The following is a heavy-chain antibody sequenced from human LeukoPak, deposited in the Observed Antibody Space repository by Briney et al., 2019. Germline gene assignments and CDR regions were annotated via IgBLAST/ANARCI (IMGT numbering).Heavy chain of an antibody. V-gene: IGHV4-38-2*01. CDR2: INHSGST. CDR1: GYSISSGYY. D-gene: IGHD2-2*01. Sequence: PSETLSLTCAVSGYSISSGYYWGWIRQPPGKGLEGIGEINHSGSTNYNPSLKSRVTISVDTSKNQFSLKLSSVTAADTAVYYCARGGFVVVPAAPRPYYYYMDVWGKGTTVTVSS. CDR3: ARGGFVVVPAAPRPYYYYMDV. J-gene: IGHJ6*03.